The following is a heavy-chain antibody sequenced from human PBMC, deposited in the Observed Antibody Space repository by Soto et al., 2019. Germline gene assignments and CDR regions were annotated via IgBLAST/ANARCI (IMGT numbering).Heavy chain of an antibody. Sequence: LRLSCAASGFTFSSYGMHWVRQAPGKGLEWVAVISYDGSNKYYADSVKGRFTISRDNSKNTLYLQMNSLRAEDTAVYYCAKDLYYYDSSGYYDYWGQGTLVTSPQ. D-gene: IGHD3-22*01. CDR2: ISYDGSNK. CDR3: AKDLYYYDSSGYYDY. CDR1: GFTFSSYG. V-gene: IGHV3-30*18. J-gene: IGHJ4*02.